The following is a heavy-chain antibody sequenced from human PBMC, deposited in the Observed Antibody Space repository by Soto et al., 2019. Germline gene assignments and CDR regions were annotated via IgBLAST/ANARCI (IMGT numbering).Heavy chain of an antibody. V-gene: IGHV1-2*04. Sequence: EASVKVSCKASGYTFTGYYMHWVRQAPGQGLEWMGWINPNSGGTNYAQRFQGWVTMTRDTSISTAYMELSRLRSDDTAVYYCARDLLGYCTNGVCPGGPYYYYGMDVWGQGTTVTVSS. CDR3: ARDLLGYCTNGVCPGGPYYYYGMDV. D-gene: IGHD2-8*01. J-gene: IGHJ6*02. CDR2: INPNSGGT. CDR1: GYTFTGYY.